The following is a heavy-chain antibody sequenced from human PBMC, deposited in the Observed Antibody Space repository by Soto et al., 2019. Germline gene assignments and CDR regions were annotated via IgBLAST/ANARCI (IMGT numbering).Heavy chain of an antibody. CDR3: ARGGSGWAPNFDY. Sequence: LRLSCAASVFTVSSYWMSWVRQAPGKGLEWVANIKQDGSEKYYVDSVKGRFTISRDNAKNSLYLQRNSLRAEDTAVYYCARGGSGWAPNFDYWGEGTLVTVSP. D-gene: IGHD6-19*01. V-gene: IGHV3-7*04. CDR1: VFTVSSYW. J-gene: IGHJ4*02. CDR2: IKQDGSEK.